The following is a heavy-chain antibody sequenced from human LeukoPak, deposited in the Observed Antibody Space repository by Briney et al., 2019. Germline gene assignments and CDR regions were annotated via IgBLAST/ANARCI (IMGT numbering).Heavy chain of an antibody. CDR1: GYTFTSYY. V-gene: IGHV1-46*01. J-gene: IGHJ5*02. CDR3: ARDQAVYSSSWYREEGNWFDP. CDR2: INPSGGST. D-gene: IGHD6-13*01. Sequence: ASVKVSCKASGYTFTSYYMHWVRQAPGQGLEWMGIINPSGGSTSYAQKFQGRVTMTRDTSISTAYMELRSLRSDDTAVYYCARDQAVYSSSWYREEGNWFDPWGQGTLVTVSS.